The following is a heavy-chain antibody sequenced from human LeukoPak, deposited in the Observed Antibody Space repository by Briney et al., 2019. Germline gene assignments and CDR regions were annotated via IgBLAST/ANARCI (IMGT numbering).Heavy chain of an antibody. CDR2: IIPIFGTA. D-gene: IGHD1-26*01. Sequence: SVKVSCKASGGTFSSYAISWVRHAPGQGLEWMGGIIPIFGTANYAQKFQGRVTITADEPTSTAYMELSSLRSEDTAVYYCARVSGGSYGYFDYWGQGTLVTVSS. J-gene: IGHJ4*02. V-gene: IGHV1-69*13. CDR1: GGTFSSYA. CDR3: ARVSGGSYGYFDY.